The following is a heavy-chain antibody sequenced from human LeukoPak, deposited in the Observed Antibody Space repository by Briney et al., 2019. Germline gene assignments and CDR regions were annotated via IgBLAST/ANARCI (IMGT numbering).Heavy chain of an antibody. V-gene: IGHV3-23*01. CDR1: GFTFSSYA. J-gene: IGHJ2*01. CDR3: AKSGDYGHWYFDL. CDR2: ISGSGGST. Sequence: GGSLRLSCAASGFTFSSYAMSWVRQAPGKGLEWVSAISGSGGSTYYADSVKGRFTISRDNSKNTLYPQMNSLRAEDTAVYYCAKSGDYGHWYFDLWGRGTLVTVSS. D-gene: IGHD4-17*01.